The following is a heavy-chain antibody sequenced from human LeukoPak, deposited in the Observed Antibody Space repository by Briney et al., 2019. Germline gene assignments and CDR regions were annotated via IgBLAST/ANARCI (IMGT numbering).Heavy chain of an antibody. CDR1: GFTFSSYW. J-gene: IGHJ6*03. CDR3: ARGTWATLYYYYMDV. Sequence: GGSLRLSCAASGFTFSSYWMHWVRQAPGKGLVWVSRINSDGSSTSYADSVKGRFTISRDNAKNTLYLQMNSLRAEDTAVYYCARGTWATLYYYYMDVWGKGTSVTVSS. D-gene: IGHD5-24*01. V-gene: IGHV3-74*01. CDR2: INSDGSST.